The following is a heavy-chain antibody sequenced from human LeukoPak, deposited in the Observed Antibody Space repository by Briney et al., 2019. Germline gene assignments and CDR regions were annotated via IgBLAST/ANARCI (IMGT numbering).Heavy chain of an antibody. J-gene: IGHJ6*03. CDR3: ARAPYPITIFGVVTEENYYYMDV. V-gene: IGHV4-30-2*01. Sequence: SETLSLTCTVSGGSISSGGYYWSWIRQPPGKGLEWIGYIYHSGSTYYNPSLKSRVTISVDRSENQFSLKLSSVTAADTAVYYCARAPYPITIFGVVTEENYYYMDVWGKGTTVTVSS. D-gene: IGHD3-3*01. CDR2: IYHSGST. CDR1: GGSISSGGYY.